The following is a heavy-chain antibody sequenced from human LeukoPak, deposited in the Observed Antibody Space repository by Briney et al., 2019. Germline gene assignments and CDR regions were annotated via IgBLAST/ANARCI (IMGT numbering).Heavy chain of an antibody. CDR1: GGTFSSYA. J-gene: IGHJ6*03. CDR2: IIPIFGTA. V-gene: IGHV1-69*01. Sequence: SVKVSCKASGGTFSSYAISWVRQAPGQGLEWMGGIIPIFGTANYAQKFQGRVTITADESTSTAYMELSSLRSEDTAVYYCARDEGVTRDYYYYMDVWGKGTTVTVSS. D-gene: IGHD1-14*01. CDR3: ARDEGVTRDYYYYMDV.